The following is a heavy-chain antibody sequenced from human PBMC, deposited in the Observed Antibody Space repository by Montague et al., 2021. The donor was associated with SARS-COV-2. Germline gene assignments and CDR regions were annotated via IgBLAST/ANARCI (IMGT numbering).Heavy chain of an antibody. Sequence: CAISGDSVSSNSVAWSWIRQSPSIGPEWLGRTYYRSKWYSDYAPSVRGRLTVNPDASKNEFSLELNYVTPEDTAVYYCVRYSGWFYFDFWGQGTLVTVSS. CDR1: GDSVSSNSVA. V-gene: IGHV6-1*01. J-gene: IGHJ4*02. CDR2: TYYRSKWYS. CDR3: VRYSGWFYFDF. D-gene: IGHD6-19*01.